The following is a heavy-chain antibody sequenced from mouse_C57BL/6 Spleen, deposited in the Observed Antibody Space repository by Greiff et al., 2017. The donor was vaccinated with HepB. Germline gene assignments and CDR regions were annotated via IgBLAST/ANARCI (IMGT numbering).Heavy chain of an antibody. D-gene: IGHD2-2*01. V-gene: IGHV5-4*01. Sequence: EVQRVESGGGLVKPGGSLKLSCAASGFTFSSYAMSWVRQTPEKRLEWVATISDGGSYTYYPDNVKGRFTISRDNAKNNLYLQMSHLKSEDTAMYYCAREGLRRDFDYWGQGTTLTVSS. J-gene: IGHJ2*01. CDR3: AREGLRRDFDY. CDR1: GFTFSSYA. CDR2: ISDGGSYT.